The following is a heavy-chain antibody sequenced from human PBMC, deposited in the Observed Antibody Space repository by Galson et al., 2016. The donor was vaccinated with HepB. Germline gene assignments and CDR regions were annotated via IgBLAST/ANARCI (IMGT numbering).Heavy chain of an antibody. D-gene: IGHD5-18*01. J-gene: IGHJ4*02. Sequence: ETLSLTCTVSGGSISSYYWSWIRQPPGKGLEWIGFIYYSGSTNYNPSLKSRVTISVDTSKNQFSLKLSSVTAADTAVYYCASEIQPNYYFDYWGQGTLVTVSS. CDR3: ASEIQPNYYFDY. CDR1: GGSISSYY. CDR2: IYYSGST. V-gene: IGHV4-59*01.